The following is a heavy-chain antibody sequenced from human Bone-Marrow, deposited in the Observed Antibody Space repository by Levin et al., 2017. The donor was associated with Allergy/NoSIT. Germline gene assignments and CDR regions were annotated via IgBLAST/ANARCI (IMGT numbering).Heavy chain of an antibody. CDR2: IYSGGST. J-gene: IGHJ4*02. V-gene: IGHV3-53*01. Sequence: GGSLRLSCAASGFTISSNYMSWVRQAPGKGLEWVSVIYSGGSTYYADSVKGRFTISRDNSKNTLYLQMNSLRAEDTAVYYCARHAARSPFDYWGQGTLVTVSS. CDR1: GFTISSNY. CDR3: ARHAARSPFDY. D-gene: IGHD6-6*01.